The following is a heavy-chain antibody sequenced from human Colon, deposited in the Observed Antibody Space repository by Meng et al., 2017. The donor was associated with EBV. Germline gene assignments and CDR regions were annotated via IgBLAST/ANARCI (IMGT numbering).Heavy chain of an antibody. J-gene: IGHJ4*02. V-gene: IGHV4-31*03. CDR1: GGSVSSGGYY. CDR2: IYYSGST. Sequence: QGQLQESGPGLVTPSQTLSLTCTVSGGSVSSGGYYWTWIRQHPGKGLEWFGHIYYSGSTFYNPSLKRRVIISIDTSKNQFSLNLRSVTAADTAVYYCARVSSGWDYFDYWGQGTLVTVSS. D-gene: IGHD6-19*01. CDR3: ARVSSGWDYFDY.